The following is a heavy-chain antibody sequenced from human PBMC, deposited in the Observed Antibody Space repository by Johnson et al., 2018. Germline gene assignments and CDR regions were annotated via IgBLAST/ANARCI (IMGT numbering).Heavy chain of an antibody. CDR2: ISSRGNSV. J-gene: IGHJ4*02. D-gene: IGHD2-21*01. Sequence: QVQLVESGGGLVKPGGSLRLSCAASGFTLSDYYMSWIRQAPGQGLEWVSYISSRGNSVYYADSVKGRFTISRDNAKNSLYLQMNRLRDEDTAVYYCARGHGVKTHYWGQGTLVTVSS. V-gene: IGHV3-11*04. CDR3: ARGHGVKTHY. CDR1: GFTLSDYY.